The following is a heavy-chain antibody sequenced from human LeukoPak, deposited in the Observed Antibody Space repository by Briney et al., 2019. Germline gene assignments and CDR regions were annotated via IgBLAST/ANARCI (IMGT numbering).Heavy chain of an antibody. CDR1: GFTFSAYA. J-gene: IGHJ4*02. CDR2: INADGGST. V-gene: IGHV3-43*02. CDR3: AKESGKFDY. Sequence: PGGSLRLSCEASGFTFSAYAMTWVRQAPGKGLEWVSLINADGGSTFSADSVKGRFSISRDNSKNSLYLQMNSLRSEDTAMYYCAKESGKFDYWGQGTLVAVSS.